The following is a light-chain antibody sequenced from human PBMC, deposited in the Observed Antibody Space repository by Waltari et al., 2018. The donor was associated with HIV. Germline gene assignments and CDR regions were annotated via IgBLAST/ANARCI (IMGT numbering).Light chain of an antibody. CDR3: QQYYSTPRT. CDR2: WAS. J-gene: IGKJ1*01. V-gene: IGKV4-1*01. CDR1: QSVLYSSNTKNY. Sequence: DIVMTQSPDSLAVSLGERATINCKSSQSVLYSSNTKNYLAWYQQKPGQPPKLLIYWASTRESGVPDRFSGRGSGTDFTLTISSLQAEDVAVYYCQQYYSTPRTFGKGTKVEIK.